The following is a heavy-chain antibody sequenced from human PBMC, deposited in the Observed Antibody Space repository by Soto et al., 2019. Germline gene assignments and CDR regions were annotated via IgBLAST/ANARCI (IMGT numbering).Heavy chain of an antibody. Sequence: GGSLRLSCAASGFIVSTIYMSRVRQAPGKGLEWVSTIYADGRTYYADSVKGRFTMSRDDVQNTLFLQMNSLRVEDTAVYYCARDIDYCGQGTLVTVSS. CDR1: GFIVSTIY. J-gene: IGHJ4*02. CDR2: IYADGRT. CDR3: ARDIDY. V-gene: IGHV3-66*01.